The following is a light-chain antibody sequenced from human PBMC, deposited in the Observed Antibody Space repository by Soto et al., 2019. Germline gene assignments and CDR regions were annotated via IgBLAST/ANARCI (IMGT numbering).Light chain of an antibody. V-gene: IGLV2-14*01. J-gene: IGLJ1*01. Sequence: QSVLTQPASVSGSPGQSITISCTGTSSDVGGYNYVSLYQQHPGNAPKLMIYDVSNRPSGVSNRFSGSKSGNTASLTISGLQAEDEADYYCSSYTSSSTYVFGTGTKVTVL. CDR2: DVS. CDR3: SSYTSSSTYV. CDR1: SSDVGGYNY.